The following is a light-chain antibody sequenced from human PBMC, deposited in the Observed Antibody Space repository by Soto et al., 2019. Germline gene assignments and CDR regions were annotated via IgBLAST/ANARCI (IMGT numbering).Light chain of an antibody. CDR1: GSDVGGYNY. J-gene: IGLJ1*01. CDR2: GVS. CDR3: SSFTSSYFYV. V-gene: IGLV2-14*01. Sequence: QSALAQPASVSVSPGQSIAISCTGSGSDVGGYNYVSWYQQHPGKAPKLIIYGVSHRPSGVSPRFSASRSAYTAPLTISGLQHEDEADYYCSSFTSSYFYVFGPGTKVTVL.